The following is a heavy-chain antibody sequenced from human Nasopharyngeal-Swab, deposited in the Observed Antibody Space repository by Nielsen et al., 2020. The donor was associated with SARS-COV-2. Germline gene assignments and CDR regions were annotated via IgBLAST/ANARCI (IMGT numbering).Heavy chain of an antibody. J-gene: IGHJ3*02. CDR3: ARATITMIVVVDAFDI. CDR1: GGSISSGAYY. D-gene: IGHD3-22*01. CDR2: TYYSGST. V-gene: IGHV4-31*03. Sequence: SETLSLTCTVSGGSISSGAYYGSWIRQNPGKGLEWIGYTYYSGSTYYNPSLKSRVTISVNTSKNQFSLKLSSVTAADTAVYYCARATITMIVVVDAFDIWGQGTMVTVSS.